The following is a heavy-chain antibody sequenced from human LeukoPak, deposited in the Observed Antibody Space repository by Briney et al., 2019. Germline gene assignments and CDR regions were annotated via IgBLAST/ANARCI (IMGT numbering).Heavy chain of an antibody. Sequence: ASVRVSCTASGFTFTNYGISWVRQAPGQGLEWMGWISAYNGDTKYTQKFQGRVTMTTDTSTSTAYMELRSLTSDDTAVYYCARDFSNTSGFKIVVDYWGQGTLVTVSS. CDR1: GFTFTNYG. CDR2: ISAYNGDT. J-gene: IGHJ4*02. CDR3: ARDFSNTSGFKIVVDY. D-gene: IGHD5-12*01. V-gene: IGHV1-18*01.